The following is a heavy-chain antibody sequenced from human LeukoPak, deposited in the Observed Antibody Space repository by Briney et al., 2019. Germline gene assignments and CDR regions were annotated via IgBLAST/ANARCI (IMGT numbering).Heavy chain of an antibody. D-gene: IGHD6-19*01. CDR3: AKGAVAGTGRGFDI. Sequence: PGGSLRLSCAASGFTFSSYAMNWVRQAPGKGLEWVSLISGSGDSTDYADSVKGRLTISRDNSKNTLYLQINSLRADDTAVYYCAKGAVAGTGRGFDIWGQGTLVTVSS. CDR2: ISGSGDST. CDR1: GFTFSSYA. V-gene: IGHV3-23*01. J-gene: IGHJ3*02.